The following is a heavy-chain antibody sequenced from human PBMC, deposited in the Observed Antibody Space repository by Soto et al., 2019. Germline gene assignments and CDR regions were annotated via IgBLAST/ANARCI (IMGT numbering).Heavy chain of an antibody. D-gene: IGHD2-15*01. CDR1: GGTFSSYA. CDR3: ARGDCSGGSCYSYYYYGMDV. J-gene: IGHJ6*02. CDR2: IIPIFGTA. V-gene: IGHV1-69*01. Sequence: QVQLVQSGAEVKKPGSSVKVSCKASGGTFSSYAISWVRQAPGQGLEWMGGIIPIFGTANYAQKFQGRVTITADESTSTAYMELSSLRSEDTAVYYCARGDCSGGSCYSYYYYGMDVWGQGTTVTASS.